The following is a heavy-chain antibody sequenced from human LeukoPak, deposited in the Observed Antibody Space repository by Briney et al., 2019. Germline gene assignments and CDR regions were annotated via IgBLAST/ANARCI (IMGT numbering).Heavy chain of an antibody. J-gene: IGHJ4*02. CDR2: ITSSGSYI. CDR3: ARDRQQWLIRGGDH. D-gene: IGHD6-19*01. CDR1: GFPFSSYS. V-gene: IGHV3-21*01. Sequence: GGSLRLSCAGSGFPFSSYSMNWVRQAPGKGLEWVSSITSSGSYIYYADSVKGRFTISRDNAKDSLYLQMNSLRAEDTAVYYCARDRQQWLIRGGDHWGQGTLVTVSS.